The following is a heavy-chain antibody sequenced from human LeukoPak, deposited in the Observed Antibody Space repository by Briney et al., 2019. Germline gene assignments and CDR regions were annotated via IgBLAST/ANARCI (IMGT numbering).Heavy chain of an antibody. CDR1: GFTFSSHG. J-gene: IGHJ6*02. Sequence: PGGSLRLSCAASGFTFSSHGMHWVRQAPGKGLEWVAVIWYDGSNKYYVDSVKGRFTISRDNSKNTLYLQMNSLRAEDTAVYYCARDGTEDDYGMDVWGQGTTVTVSS. CDR2: IWYDGSNK. V-gene: IGHV3-33*01. D-gene: IGHD1-26*01. CDR3: ARDGTEDDYGMDV.